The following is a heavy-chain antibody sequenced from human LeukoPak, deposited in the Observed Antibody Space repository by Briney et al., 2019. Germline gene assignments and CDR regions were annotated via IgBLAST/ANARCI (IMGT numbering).Heavy chain of an antibody. J-gene: IGHJ4*02. CDR1: GFTFDDYA. CDR2: ISWNSNNI. CDR3: ARDEYDILTDYDY. Sequence: GGSLRLSCAASGFTFDDYAMHWVRQAPGKGLEWVSGISWNSNNIGYADSVKGRFTISRDNAKNSLYLQMNSLRAEDTAVYYCARDEYDILTDYDYWGQGILVTVSS. V-gene: IGHV3-9*01. D-gene: IGHD3-9*01.